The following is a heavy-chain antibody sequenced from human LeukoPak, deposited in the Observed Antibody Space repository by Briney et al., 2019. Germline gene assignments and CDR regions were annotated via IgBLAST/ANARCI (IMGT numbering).Heavy chain of an antibody. CDR2: ISSNGGST. J-gene: IGHJ5*02. CDR1: GFTFSSYA. CDR3: ARERGFLQGDHWFDP. V-gene: IGHV3-64*01. D-gene: IGHD2-21*01. Sequence: GGSLRLSCAASGFTFSSYAMHWVRQAPGKGLEYVSAISSNGGSTYYANSVKGRFTISRDNSKNTLYLQMNSLRAEDTAVYYCARERGFLQGDHWFDPWGQGTLVTVSS.